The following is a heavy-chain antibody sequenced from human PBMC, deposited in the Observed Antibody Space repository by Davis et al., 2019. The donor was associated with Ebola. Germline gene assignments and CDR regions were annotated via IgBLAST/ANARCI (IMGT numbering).Heavy chain of an antibody. CDR3: AGYGDYFLG. D-gene: IGHD4-17*01. CDR2: FYHGGST. CDR1: GGSFSGYY. V-gene: IGHV4-34*01. Sequence: SETLSLTCAVYGGSFSGYYWSWIRQPPGKGLEWIGYFYHGGSTFYTPSLKSRVTISVDRSKNQFSLKLSSVTAANTAVYYCAGYGDYFLGWGQGTLVTVSS. J-gene: IGHJ4*02.